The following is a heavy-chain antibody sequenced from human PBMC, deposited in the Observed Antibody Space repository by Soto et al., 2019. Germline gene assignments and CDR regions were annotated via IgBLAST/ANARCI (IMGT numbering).Heavy chain of an antibody. CDR1: GYTFPSYG. V-gene: IGHV1-18*01. J-gene: IGHJ4*02. CDR2: ISAYTGNT. D-gene: IGHD3-3*01. CDR3: ARVRLDFWRPYPPDY. Sequence: QVQLVQSGAEVKKPGASVKVSCKASGYTFPSYGISWVRQAPGQGLEWMGWISAYTGNTNYAQKVQGRVTMTTDTSTSTAYMELRSLRSDDTAVYYCARVRLDFWRPYPPDYWGQGTLVTVSS.